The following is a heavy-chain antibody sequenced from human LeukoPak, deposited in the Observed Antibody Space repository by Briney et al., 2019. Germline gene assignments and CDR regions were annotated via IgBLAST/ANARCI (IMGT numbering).Heavy chain of an antibody. CDR1: GGTFSSYA. J-gene: IGHJ6*02. D-gene: IGHD3-3*01. CDR2: IIPIFGTA. CDR3: ARDSGYDFWSGYPMDV. Sequence: LVTVSCKASGGTFSSYAISWVRQAPGQGLEWMGGIIPIFGTANYAQKFQGRVTITADESTSTAYMELSSLRSEDTAVYYCARDSGYDFWSGYPMDVWGQGTTVTVSS. V-gene: IGHV1-69*01.